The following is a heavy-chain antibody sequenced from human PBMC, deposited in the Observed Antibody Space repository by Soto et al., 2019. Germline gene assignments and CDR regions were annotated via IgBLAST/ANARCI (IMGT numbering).Heavy chain of an antibody. D-gene: IGHD4-17*01. Sequence: QVQLQESGPGLVKPSQTLSLTCTVSGGSISSGGYYWSWIRQNPGKGLEWIGYIYYSGSTYYNPSLKSRVTISVDTSKNQFSLKLSSVTAADTAVYYCAREGIDDYGDYYFDYWGQGTLVTVSS. CDR2: IYYSGST. V-gene: IGHV4-31*03. CDR1: GGSISSGGYY. J-gene: IGHJ4*02. CDR3: AREGIDDYGDYYFDY.